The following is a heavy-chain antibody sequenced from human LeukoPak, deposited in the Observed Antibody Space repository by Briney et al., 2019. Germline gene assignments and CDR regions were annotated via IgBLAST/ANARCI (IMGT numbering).Heavy chain of an antibody. Sequence: PGGSLRLSCAASGFTFSSYGMHWVRQAPGKGLEWVAFIRYDGSNKYYADSVKGRFTISRDNSKNTLYLQMNSLRAEDTAVYYCARGGYSYGWGPGFDYWGQGTLVTVSS. D-gene: IGHD5-18*01. V-gene: IGHV3-30*02. CDR2: IRYDGSNK. J-gene: IGHJ4*02. CDR3: ARGGYSYGWGPGFDY. CDR1: GFTFSSYG.